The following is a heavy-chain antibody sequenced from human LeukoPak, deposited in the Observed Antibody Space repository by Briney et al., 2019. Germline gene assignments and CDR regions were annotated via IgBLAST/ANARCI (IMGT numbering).Heavy chain of an antibody. CDR1: GYTFTSYG. Sequence: ASVKVACKASGYTFTSYGISWVRQAPGQGLEWMGWISAYNGNTNYAQKLQGRVTMTTDTSTSTAYMELRSLRSDDTAAYYCARAPTRGSSWPGKYWGQGTLVTVSS. CDR2: ISAYNGNT. J-gene: IGHJ4*02. V-gene: IGHV1-18*01. D-gene: IGHD6-13*01. CDR3: ARAPTRGSSWPGKY.